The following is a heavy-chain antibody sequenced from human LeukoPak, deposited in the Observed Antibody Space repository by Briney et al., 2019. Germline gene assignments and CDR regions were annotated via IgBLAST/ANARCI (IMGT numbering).Heavy chain of an antibody. Sequence: GGSLRLSCAASGFTFDDYTMHWVRQAPGKGLEWVSLISWDGGSTYYADSVKGRFTISRDNAKSSLHLQMNGLRAEDTAMCYCVKDSGWFHFDSWGQGTLVTVSS. J-gene: IGHJ4*02. CDR2: ISWDGGST. D-gene: IGHD6-19*01. CDR3: VKDSGWFHFDS. V-gene: IGHV3-43*01. CDR1: GFTFDDYT.